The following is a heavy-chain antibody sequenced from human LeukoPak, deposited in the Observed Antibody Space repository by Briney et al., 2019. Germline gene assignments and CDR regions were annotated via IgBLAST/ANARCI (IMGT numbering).Heavy chain of an antibody. V-gene: IGHV3-53*01. D-gene: IGHD3-10*01. Sequence: GGSLRLSCAASGFTVSSNYMSWVRQAPGKGLEWVSVIYSGGSTYYADSVKGRFTISRDNSKNTLYLQMNSLRAEDTAVYYCARESPFYYYPVGAFDIWGQGTMVTVSS. CDR1: GFTVSSNY. CDR3: ARESPFYYYPVGAFDI. J-gene: IGHJ3*02. CDR2: IYSGGST.